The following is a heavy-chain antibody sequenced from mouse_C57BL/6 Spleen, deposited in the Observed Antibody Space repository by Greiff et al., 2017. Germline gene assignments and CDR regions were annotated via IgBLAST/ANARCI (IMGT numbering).Heavy chain of an antibody. D-gene: IGHD1-1*01. V-gene: IGHV5-9-1*02. CDR2: ISSGGDYI. J-gene: IGHJ3*01. CDR3: TRARVYYYGSSYPFAY. CDR1: GFTFSSYA. Sequence: EVKLVESGEGLVKPGGSLKLSCAASGFTFSSYAMSWVRQTPEKRLEWVAYISSGGDYIYYADTVKGRFIIARDNARNTLYLQMSSLKSEDTAMYYCTRARVYYYGSSYPFAYWGQGTLVTVSA.